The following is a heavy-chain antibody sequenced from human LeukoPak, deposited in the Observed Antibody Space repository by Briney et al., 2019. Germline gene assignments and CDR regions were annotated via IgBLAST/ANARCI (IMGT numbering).Heavy chain of an antibody. V-gene: IGHV3-21*01. CDR2: ISSSSGSI. Sequence: GGSLRLSCAASGFTFSSYTMYWVRQAPGKGLEWVSSISSSSGSIYYADSVKGRFTISRDNAKNSLFLQMNSLRAEDTAVYYCARYFDDWGQGILVTVSS. CDR1: GFTFSSYT. J-gene: IGHJ4*02. CDR3: ARYFDD.